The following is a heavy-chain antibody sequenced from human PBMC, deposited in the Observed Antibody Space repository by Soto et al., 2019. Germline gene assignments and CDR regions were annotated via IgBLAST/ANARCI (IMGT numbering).Heavy chain of an antibody. CDR2: ISWNSGSI. D-gene: IGHD4-17*01. V-gene: IGHV3-9*01. J-gene: IGHJ4*02. CDR1: GFTFDDYA. CDR3: AKGYGDFTDYFDY. Sequence: VQLVESGGGLVQPGRSLRLSCAASGFTFDDYAMHWVRQAPGKGLEWVSGISWNSGSIGYADSVKGRFTISRDNAKNSLYLQMNSLRAEDTALYYCAKGYGDFTDYFDYWGQGTLVTVSS.